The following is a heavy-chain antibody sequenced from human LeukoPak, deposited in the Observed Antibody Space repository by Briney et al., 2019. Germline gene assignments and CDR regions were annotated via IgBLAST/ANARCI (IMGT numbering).Heavy chain of an antibody. V-gene: IGHV3-30*04. Sequence: GGSLRLSCAVSGFTFSSYAMHWVRQAPGKGLEWVAVISYDGSNKYYADSVKGRFTISRDNSKNTLHLQMNSLGAEDTAVYYCARGFCSTTSCPGWAYYYGMDVWGKGTTVTVSS. CDR2: ISYDGSNK. CDR3: ARGFCSTTSCPGWAYYYGMDV. J-gene: IGHJ6*04. CDR1: GFTFSSYA. D-gene: IGHD2-2*01.